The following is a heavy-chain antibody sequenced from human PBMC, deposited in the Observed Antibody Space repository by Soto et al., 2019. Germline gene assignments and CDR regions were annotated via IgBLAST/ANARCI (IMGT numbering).Heavy chain of an antibody. D-gene: IGHD6-19*01. CDR1: GFTFSSFE. V-gene: IGHV3-48*03. CDR3: ARGYSSGCSRGDFFIS. J-gene: IGHJ4*02. Sequence: GGSLRLSCAASGFTFSSFEMHWVRQAPGKGLEWASYISTSGSNIYYADSVHGLFTISIDNAKNSLYRQMNSLRVEDTAVYYFARGYSSGCSRGDFFISCDQGTLVTASS. CDR2: ISTSGSNI.